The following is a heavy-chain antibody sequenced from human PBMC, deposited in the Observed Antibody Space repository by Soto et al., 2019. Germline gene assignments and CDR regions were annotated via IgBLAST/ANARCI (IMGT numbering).Heavy chain of an antibody. CDR2: ISGSGGST. J-gene: IGHJ5*02. CDR1: GFTFSSYD. CDR3: AKDNSSGYYGWFDP. D-gene: IGHD3-22*01. V-gene: IGHV3-23*01. Sequence: PGGSLRLSCAASGFTFSSYDMSWVRQAPGKGLEWVSAISGSGGSTYYADSVNGRFTISRDNSKNTLYLQMNSPRAEDTAVYYCAKDNSSGYYGWFDPWGQGTLVTVSS.